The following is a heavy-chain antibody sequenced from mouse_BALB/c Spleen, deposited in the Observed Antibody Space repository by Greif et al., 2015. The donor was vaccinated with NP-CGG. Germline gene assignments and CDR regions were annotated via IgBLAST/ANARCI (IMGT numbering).Heavy chain of an antibody. Sequence: LVESGGGLVQPGGSRKLSCAASGFTFSSFGMHWVRQAPEKGLEWVAYISSGSSTIYYADTVKGRFTISRDNPKNXLFLQMTSLRSEDTAMYYCARLGALIYYDPEDAMDYWGQGTSVTVSS. J-gene: IGHJ4*01. CDR3: ARLGALIYYDPEDAMDY. CDR2: ISSGSSTI. D-gene: IGHD2-4*01. CDR1: GFTFSSFG. V-gene: IGHV5-17*02.